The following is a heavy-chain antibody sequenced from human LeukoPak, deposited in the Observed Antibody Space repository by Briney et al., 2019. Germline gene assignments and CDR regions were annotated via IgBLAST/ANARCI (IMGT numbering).Heavy chain of an antibody. CDR1: GGSISSSSYS. CDR3: ARHGMVYYDSSGYSERYYYHGMAV. J-gene: IGHJ6*02. V-gene: IGHV4-39*01. CDR2: ISYSGRT. D-gene: IGHD3-22*01. Sequence: SETLSLTCSVSGGSISSSSYSWGWIRQPPGKGLEWIASISYSGRTYYNPSLKSRVTTSVDTSKNQFSLKLSSVTAADTAVYYCARHGMVYYDSSGYSERYYYHGMAVWGQGTTVTVSS.